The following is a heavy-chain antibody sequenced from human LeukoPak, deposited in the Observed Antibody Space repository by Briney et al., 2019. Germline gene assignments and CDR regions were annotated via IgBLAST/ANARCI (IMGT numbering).Heavy chain of an antibody. D-gene: IGHD3-22*01. J-gene: IGHJ3*02. V-gene: IGHV4-59*08. CDR1: GGSISSYY. Sequence: SETLSLTCTVSGGSISSYYWSWIRQPPGKGLEWIGYIYYSGSTNYNPPLKSRVAISVDTSKNQFSLKLSSVTAADTAVYYCARHWYYYDSSGYSDAFDIWGQGTMVTVSS. CDR2: IYYSGST. CDR3: ARHWYYYDSSGYSDAFDI.